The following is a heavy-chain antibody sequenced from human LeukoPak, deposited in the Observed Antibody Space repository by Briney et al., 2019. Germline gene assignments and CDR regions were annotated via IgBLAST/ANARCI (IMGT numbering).Heavy chain of an antibody. D-gene: IGHD3-22*01. V-gene: IGHV1-18*01. CDR2: ISGYNGNT. CDR3: ARDGYSSGHDAFDI. CDR1: GYTFTTYG. Sequence: GSVKVSCKASGYTFTTYGFTWVRQAPGHGLEWMGWISGYNGNTNYAQKFQGRVTMTTDTSTRTAYMELGSLRSDDTAVYYCARDGYSSGHDAFDIWGQGTMVTVSS. J-gene: IGHJ3*02.